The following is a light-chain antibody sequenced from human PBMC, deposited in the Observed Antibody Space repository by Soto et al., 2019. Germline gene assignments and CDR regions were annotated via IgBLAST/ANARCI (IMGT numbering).Light chain of an antibody. CDR1: QNLLHSNGYNY. V-gene: IGKV2-28*01. Sequence: DIVVTQSPLSLPVTPGEPASISCRSSQNLLHSNGYNYLNWYLQKPGQSPQLLIYLGSTRASGVPDRFSGSGSGTDFTLTINRVEAEDVGLYFCAQGLATPFTFGGGTKVDIK. J-gene: IGKJ4*01. CDR2: LGS. CDR3: AQGLATPFT.